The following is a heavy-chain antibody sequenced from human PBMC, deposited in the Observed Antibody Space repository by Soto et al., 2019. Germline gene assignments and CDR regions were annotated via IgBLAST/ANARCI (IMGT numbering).Heavy chain of an antibody. CDR2: IYYSGST. J-gene: IGHJ4*02. D-gene: IGHD7-27*01. CDR3: ARAPSDWGYYFDY. CDR1: GGSISSGGYY. V-gene: IGHV4-31*03. Sequence: SETLSLTCTVSGGSISSGGYYWSWIRQHPGKGLEWIGYIYYSGSTYYNPSLKSRVTISVDTSKNQFSLKLSSVTAADTAVYYCARAPSDWGYYFDYWGQGTLDTVSS.